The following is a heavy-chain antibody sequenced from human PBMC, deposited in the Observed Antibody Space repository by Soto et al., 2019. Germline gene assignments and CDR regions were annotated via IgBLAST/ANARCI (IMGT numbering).Heavy chain of an antibody. J-gene: IGHJ4*02. CDR2: IFSNDEK. Sequence: QVTLKESGPVLVKPTETLTLTCTVSGFSLSNARMGVSWIRQPPGKALECLAHIFSNDEKSYSTSLKSRLTISKDTSKSQVVLTMTNMDPVDTATYYCARTVGYSSSWYKKKYYFDYWGQGTLVTVSS. CDR3: ARTVGYSSSWYKKKYYFDY. V-gene: IGHV2-26*01. D-gene: IGHD6-13*01. CDR1: GFSLSNARMG.